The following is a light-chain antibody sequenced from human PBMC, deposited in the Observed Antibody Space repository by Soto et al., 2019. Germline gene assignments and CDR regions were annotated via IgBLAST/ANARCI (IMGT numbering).Light chain of an antibody. CDR3: QTWGSGIVV. V-gene: IGLV4-69*01. CDR1: SGHSNYA. CDR2: LNSDGNH. J-gene: IGLJ2*01. Sequence: QSVLTQSPSASASLGASVKLTCTLSSGHSNYAIAWHQQQSEKGPRYLMKLNSDGNHSKGDGIPDRVSGSSSGAERYLTISSLQSEDEADCYCQTWGSGIVVFGGGTKVTVL.